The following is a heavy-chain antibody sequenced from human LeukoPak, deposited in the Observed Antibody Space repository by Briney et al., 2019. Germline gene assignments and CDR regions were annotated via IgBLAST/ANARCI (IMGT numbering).Heavy chain of an antibody. CDR3: ARDGHYNLDY. Sequence: GGSLRLSCAASGFTFSDYWMGWVRQAPGKGLEWVASIKKDGSEEDYVDSVKGRFTVSRDNAKNSLYLQMNSLRAEDTGLYYCARDGHYNLDYWGQGTLVTVSS. CDR2: IKKDGSEE. V-gene: IGHV3-7*05. J-gene: IGHJ4*02. D-gene: IGHD3-10*01. CDR1: GFTFSDYW.